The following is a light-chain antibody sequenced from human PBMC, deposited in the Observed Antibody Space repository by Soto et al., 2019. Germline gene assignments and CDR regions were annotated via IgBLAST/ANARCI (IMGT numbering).Light chain of an antibody. CDR1: QSISSY. Sequence: DSQMNQSPSSLSASVGDRVTITCRASQSISSYLNWDQQKPGKAPKLLIYAASSLQSGVPSRFSGSGSGTDFTLTISSLQPEDFATYYCQQSYSTAWTFGQGTKVEIK. CDR3: QQSYSTAWT. CDR2: AAS. V-gene: IGKV1-39*01. J-gene: IGKJ1*01.